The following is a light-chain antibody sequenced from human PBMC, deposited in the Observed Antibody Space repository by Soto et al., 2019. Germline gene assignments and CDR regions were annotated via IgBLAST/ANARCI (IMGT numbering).Light chain of an antibody. Sequence: QSALTQPASVSGSPGQTITISCTGTSSDVGGYNYLSWYQQHPGKAPKVMIYEVSNRPSGVSNRFSGSKSGNTASLTISGLQAEDAAEYFCSSYTTSGTPVFGGGTKLTVL. CDR3: SSYTTSGTPV. CDR1: SSDVGGYNY. J-gene: IGLJ3*02. CDR2: EVS. V-gene: IGLV2-14*01.